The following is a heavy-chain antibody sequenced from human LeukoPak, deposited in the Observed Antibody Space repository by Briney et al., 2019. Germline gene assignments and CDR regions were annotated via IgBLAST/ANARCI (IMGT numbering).Heavy chain of an antibody. CDR3: ATGSGSYYKPFDY. D-gene: IGHD3-10*01. Sequence: SETLSLTCTVSGGSISSYYWSWIRQPPGKGLEWIGYIFYSGITNYNPSLSLKSRVTISVDTSKNQFSLKLSSVTAADTAVYYCATGSGSYYKPFDYWGQGTLVTVSS. J-gene: IGHJ4*02. CDR1: GGSISSYY. V-gene: IGHV4-59*08. CDR2: IFYSGIT.